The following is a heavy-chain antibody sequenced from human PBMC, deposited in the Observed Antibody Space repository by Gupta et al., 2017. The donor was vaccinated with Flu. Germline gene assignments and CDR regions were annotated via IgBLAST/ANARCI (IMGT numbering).Heavy chain of an antibody. CDR1: GFTFSSYG. V-gene: IGHV3-30*18. J-gene: IGHJ1*01. CDR2: ISYDGSNK. Sequence: QVQLVESGGGVVQPGRSLRLSCAASGFTFSSYGMHWVRQAPGKGLEWVAVISYDGSNKYYADSVKGRFTISRDNSKNTLYLQMNSLRAEDTAVYYCAKDGGYCSGGSCYSVYFQHWGQGTLVTVSS. D-gene: IGHD2-15*01. CDR3: AKDGGYCSGGSCYSVYFQH.